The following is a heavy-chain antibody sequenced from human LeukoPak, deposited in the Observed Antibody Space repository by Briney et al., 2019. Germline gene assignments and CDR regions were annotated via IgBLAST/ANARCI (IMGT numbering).Heavy chain of an antibody. CDR3: ARGYYCDSSGYPWDY. D-gene: IGHD3-22*01. V-gene: IGHV5-51*01. CDR2: IYPGDSDT. J-gene: IGHJ4*02. Sequence: GESLKISCKGSGYSFTSYWIGWVRQRPGKGLEWMGIIYPGDSDTRYSPSFQGQVTISADKSISTAYLQWSSLKASDTAMYYCARGYYCDSSGYPWDYWGQGTLVTVSS. CDR1: GYSFTSYW.